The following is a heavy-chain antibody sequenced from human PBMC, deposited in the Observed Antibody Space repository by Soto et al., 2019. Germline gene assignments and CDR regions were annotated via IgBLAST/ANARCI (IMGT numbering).Heavy chain of an antibody. V-gene: IGHV3-30-3*01. J-gene: IGHJ6*02. D-gene: IGHD3-3*01. Sequence: ESGGGVVQPGRSLRLSCAASGFTFSSYAMHWVRQAPGKGLDWVAVISYDGSNKYYADSVKGRFTISRDNSKNTLYLQMNSLRAEDTAVYYCARETYYDFWSGPYYGMDVWGQGTTVTVSS. CDR3: ARETYYDFWSGPYYGMDV. CDR1: GFTFSSYA. CDR2: ISYDGSNK.